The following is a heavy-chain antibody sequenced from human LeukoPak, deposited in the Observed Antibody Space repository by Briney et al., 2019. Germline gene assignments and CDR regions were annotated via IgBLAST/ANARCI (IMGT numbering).Heavy chain of an antibody. V-gene: IGHV3-23*01. CDR3: VKDQFPGNGIYDPFDK. CDR1: GFTFNIHA. J-gene: IGHJ3*02. CDR2: IGVVAVST. D-gene: IGHD1-1*01. Sequence: PGGSLRLSCITSGFTFNIHAMSWVRQAPGKGLEWVSTIGVVAVSTDYADSVKGRFSFSRDDSKNTVYLEMNSLRVEDTALYYCVKDQFPGNGIYDPFDKWGQGTMVTV.